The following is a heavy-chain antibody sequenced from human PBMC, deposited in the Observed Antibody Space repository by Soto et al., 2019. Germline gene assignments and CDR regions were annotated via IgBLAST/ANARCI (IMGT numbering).Heavy chain of an antibody. CDR2: ISYDGSNK. CDR1: GFTFSSYG. Sequence: GGSLRLSCAASGFTFSSYGMHWVRQAPGKGLEWVAVISYDGSNKYYADSVKGRFTISRDNSKNTLYLQMNSLRAEDTAVYYCAKDRGFVRCSSTSCYADAFDIWGQGTMVTVSS. D-gene: IGHD2-2*01. V-gene: IGHV3-30*18. J-gene: IGHJ3*02. CDR3: AKDRGFVRCSSTSCYADAFDI.